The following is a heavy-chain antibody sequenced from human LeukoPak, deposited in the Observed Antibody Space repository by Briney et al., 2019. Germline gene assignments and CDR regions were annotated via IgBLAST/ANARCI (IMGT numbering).Heavy chain of an antibody. D-gene: IGHD1-26*01. CDR3: ARLGSLELDH. J-gene: IGHJ4*02. V-gene: IGHV3-48*01. CDR1: GFIFSSYS. Sequence: GGSLRLSCAASGFIFSSYSMDWVRQAPGKGLEWVSYISSSSSTIYYADSVKGRFTISRDNAKNSLYLQMNSLRAEDTAVYYCARLGSLELDHWGQGTLVTVSS. CDR2: ISSSSSTI.